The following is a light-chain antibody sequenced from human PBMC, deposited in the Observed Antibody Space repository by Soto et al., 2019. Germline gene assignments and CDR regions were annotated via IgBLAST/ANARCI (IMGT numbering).Light chain of an antibody. V-gene: IGKV3-20*01. CDR2: GAS. Sequence: EIVLTQSPGTLSLSPGERATLSCRASQSVSSSYLAWYQQKPGQAPRLLIYGASSRATGIPDRFSGSGSGTDFTLTISRLEPEDVAVYYCQQYGSSLFTFGQGTKVDIK. J-gene: IGKJ3*01. CDR1: QSVSSSY. CDR3: QQYGSSLFT.